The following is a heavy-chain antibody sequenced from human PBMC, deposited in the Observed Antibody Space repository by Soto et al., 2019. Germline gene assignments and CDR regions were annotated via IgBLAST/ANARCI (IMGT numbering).Heavy chain of an antibody. Sequence: ASVKVSCKASGYTFTGYYMHWVRQAPGQGLEWMGWINPNSGGTNYAQKFQGWVTMTRDTSISTAYMELSRLRSDDTAVYYCAREDYIWGSYRHQFDYWGQGTLVTVSS. J-gene: IGHJ4*02. CDR1: GYTFTGYY. D-gene: IGHD3-16*02. CDR3: AREDYIWGSYRHQFDY. CDR2: INPNSGGT. V-gene: IGHV1-2*04.